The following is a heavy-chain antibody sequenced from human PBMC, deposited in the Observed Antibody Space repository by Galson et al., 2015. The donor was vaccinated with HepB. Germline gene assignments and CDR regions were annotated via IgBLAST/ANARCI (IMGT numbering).Heavy chain of an antibody. J-gene: IGHJ4*02. CDR1: GFSFDTYA. CDR2: ISGAGHNT. D-gene: IGHD3-3*01. V-gene: IGHV3-23*01. CDR3: AKDPDFDFYSEKSTTFDY. Sequence: SLRLSCAASGFSFDTYAMSRVRQAPGKGLEWVSSISGAGHNTYYADAVRGRFTISRDNSKDTVYLQMISLRDVDTAMYYCAKDPDFDFYSEKSTTFDYWGRGTLVTVSS.